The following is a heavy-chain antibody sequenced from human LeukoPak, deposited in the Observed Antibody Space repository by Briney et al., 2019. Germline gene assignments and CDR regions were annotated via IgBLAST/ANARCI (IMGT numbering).Heavy chain of an antibody. CDR2: IRFVDSSK. CDR3: TRGSEYRPLYRYLDL. Sequence: GGALRLSCAASGFTFSHYEMNWVRQAPGKGLEGISYIRFVDSSKRYADSVKGRFSISRDNAGNSLYLEMNNLRVEDTAGNYCTRGSEYRPLYRYLDLWGRGTLSLSRQ. D-gene: IGHD4-11*01. CDR1: GFTFSHYE. V-gene: IGHV3-48*03. J-gene: IGHJ2*01.